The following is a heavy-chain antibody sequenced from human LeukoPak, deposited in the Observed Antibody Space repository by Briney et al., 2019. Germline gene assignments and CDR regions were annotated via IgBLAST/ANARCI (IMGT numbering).Heavy chain of an antibody. J-gene: IGHJ3*02. CDR1: GFTFSPYS. Sequence: GGSLRLSCAAFGFTFSPYSMNWVRQAPGKGLEWVSYISSSGSTIYYADSVKGRFTISRDNAKNSLYLQMNSLRAEDTAVYYCARDRLELTAGAFDIWGQGTMVTVSS. D-gene: IGHD1-7*01. CDR3: ARDRLELTAGAFDI. CDR2: ISSSGSTI. V-gene: IGHV3-48*04.